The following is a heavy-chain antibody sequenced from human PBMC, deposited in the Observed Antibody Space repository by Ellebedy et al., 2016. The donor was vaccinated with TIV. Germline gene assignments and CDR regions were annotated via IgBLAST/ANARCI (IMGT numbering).Heavy chain of an antibody. Sequence: GESLKISCAASGFTFSSYGMHWVRQAPGKGLEWVAVISYDGSNKYYADSVKGRFTISRDNSKNTLYLQMNSLRAEDTAVYYCAKGNLWGQGTMVTVSS. J-gene: IGHJ3*01. CDR1: GFTFSSYG. V-gene: IGHV3-30*18. CDR3: AKGNL. CDR2: ISYDGSNK.